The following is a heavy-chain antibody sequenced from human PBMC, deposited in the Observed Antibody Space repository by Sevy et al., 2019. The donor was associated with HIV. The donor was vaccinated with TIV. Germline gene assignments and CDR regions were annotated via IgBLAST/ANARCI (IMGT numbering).Heavy chain of an antibody. J-gene: IGHJ6*03. CDR3: ARHVRDVLGDSGDYYYYMDV. CDR1: GYSFTSYW. CDR2: IDPSDSYT. D-gene: IGHD3-10*01. V-gene: IGHV5-10-1*01. Sequence: GESLKISCKGSGYSFTSYWISWVRQMPGKGLEWMGRIDPSDSYTNYSPSFQGHVTISADKSISTAYLQWSSLKASDTAMYYCARHVRDVLGDSGDYYYYMDVWGKGTTVTVSS.